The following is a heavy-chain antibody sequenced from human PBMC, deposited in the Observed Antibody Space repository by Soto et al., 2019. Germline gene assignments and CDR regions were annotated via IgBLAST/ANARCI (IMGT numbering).Heavy chain of an antibody. CDR3: ARGRLSVPGRRYFDY. CDR1: GGSFSNYY. J-gene: IGHJ4*02. D-gene: IGHD6-19*01. Sequence: QVQLQQWGAGLLKPSETLSLICTVYGGSFSNYYWNWIRQPPGKGLEWIGEINHSGGTNYNPSLKRRVTISVDTSKNQFSLNLSSVTAADTAVYYCARGRLSVPGRRYFDYWGQGTLVTVSS. CDR2: INHSGGT. V-gene: IGHV4-34*01.